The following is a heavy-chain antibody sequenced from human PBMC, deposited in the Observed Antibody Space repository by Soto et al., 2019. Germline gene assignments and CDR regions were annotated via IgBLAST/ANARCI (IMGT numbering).Heavy chain of an antibody. Sequence: GGSLRLSCAASGFTFSSNWMHWVRQPPGKGLVWVSRVNLDGSSTSYADSVKGRFTVSRDNAKNTLYLQMNSLRAEDTAVYYCARLLPVAGSNYWGQG. J-gene: IGHJ4*02. D-gene: IGHD6-19*01. V-gene: IGHV3-74*01. CDR1: GFTFSSNW. CDR3: ARLLPVAGSNY. CDR2: VNLDGSST.